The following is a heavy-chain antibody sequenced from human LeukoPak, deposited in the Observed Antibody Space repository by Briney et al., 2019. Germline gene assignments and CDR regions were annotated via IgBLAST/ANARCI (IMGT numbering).Heavy chain of an antibody. Sequence: PGGSLRLSCAASGFTFSSYGMSWVRQAPGKGLEWVSVISGSGRRTYHADSVKGRFTISRDNSKNTLYLQMNSLRAEDTAVYYCAKDWYGISGYYGYFDYWGQGTLVTVSS. D-gene: IGHD3-22*01. CDR3: AKDWYGISGYYGYFDY. V-gene: IGHV3-23*01. CDR2: ISGSGRRT. J-gene: IGHJ4*02. CDR1: GFTFSSYG.